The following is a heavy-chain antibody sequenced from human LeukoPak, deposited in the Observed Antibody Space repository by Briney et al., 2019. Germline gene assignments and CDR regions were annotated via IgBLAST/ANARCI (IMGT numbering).Heavy chain of an antibody. Sequence: ASVKVSCKASGYTFTGYYIHWVRQAPGQGLEWMGWINPNSGGTNYAQKFQGRVTMTRDTSISTAYMELSRLRSDDTAVYYCARAKLLWFGEHTYFDYWGQGTLATVSS. V-gene: IGHV1-2*02. CDR1: GYTFTGYY. J-gene: IGHJ4*02. D-gene: IGHD3-10*01. CDR3: ARAKLLWFGEHTYFDY. CDR2: INPNSGGT.